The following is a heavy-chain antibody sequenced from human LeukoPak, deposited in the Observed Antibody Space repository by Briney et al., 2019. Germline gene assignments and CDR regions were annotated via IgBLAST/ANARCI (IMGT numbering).Heavy chain of an antibody. V-gene: IGHV3-7*04. D-gene: IGHD3-3*01. J-gene: IGHJ4*02. CDR2: IKQDGSEK. CDR1: GFPFSSYW. Sequence: GSLRLSCAASGFPFSSYWMSWVRPAPGKGLEWVANIKQDGSEKYYVDSVKGRFTISRDNAKNSLYLQMNSLRAEDTAVYYCARVDPGFWSGVLGFDYWGQGTLVTVSS. CDR3: ARVDPGFWSGVLGFDY.